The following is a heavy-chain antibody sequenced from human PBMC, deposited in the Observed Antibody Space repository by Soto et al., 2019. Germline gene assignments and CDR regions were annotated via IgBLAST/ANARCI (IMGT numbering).Heavy chain of an antibody. V-gene: IGHV1-18*01. CDR1: GYTFTSYG. CDR3: ARANYDSSGYYFGSDY. Sequence: ASVNVSCKASGYTFTSYGISWVRQAPGQGLEWMGWISAYNGNTNYAQKLQGRVTMTTDTSTSTAYMELRSLRSDDTAVYYCARANYDSSGYYFGSDYWGQGTLVTVSS. J-gene: IGHJ4*02. CDR2: ISAYNGNT. D-gene: IGHD3-22*01.